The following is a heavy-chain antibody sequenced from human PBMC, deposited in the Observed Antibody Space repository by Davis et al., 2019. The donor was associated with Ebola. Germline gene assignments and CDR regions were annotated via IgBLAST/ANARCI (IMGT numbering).Heavy chain of an antibody. V-gene: IGHV3-7*01. CDR3: ARGLNSAGLGADLDY. CDR2: IKQDGSEK. J-gene: IGHJ4*02. D-gene: IGHD1-26*01. CDR1: GFTFSSYW. Sequence: GESLKISCAASGFTFSSYWMSWVRQAPGKGLEWVANIKQDGSEKYYVDSVKGRFTISRDNAKNTLYLQMNSLRAEDTAVYYCARGLNSAGLGADLDYWGQGTLVTVSS.